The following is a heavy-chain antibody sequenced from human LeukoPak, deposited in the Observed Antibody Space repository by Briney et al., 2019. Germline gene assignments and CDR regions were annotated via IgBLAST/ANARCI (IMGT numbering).Heavy chain of an antibody. D-gene: IGHD5-24*01. Sequence: GGSLRLSCAASGFTFSSYWMSWVRQAPGKGLEWVANIKQDGSEKYYVDSVKGRFTISRDNSKNTLYLQMNSLRAEDTAVYYCARDSGDGYPLDYWGQGTLVTVSS. CDR3: ARDSGDGYPLDY. CDR1: GFTFSSYW. J-gene: IGHJ4*02. CDR2: IKQDGSEK. V-gene: IGHV3-7*01.